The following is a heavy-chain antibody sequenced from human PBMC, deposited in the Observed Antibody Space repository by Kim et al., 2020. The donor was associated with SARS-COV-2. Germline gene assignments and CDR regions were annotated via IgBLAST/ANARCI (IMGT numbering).Heavy chain of an antibody. J-gene: IGHJ4*01. D-gene: IGHD3-3*01. Sequence: GSLRLSCVGSGFTSSYYGMHWVRQAPGKGLEWVAGISYEGSKKFYADSLMGRFIISKDSSKNTLYLQMNSLRTEDTAIYYCAKRGGYFDFSSSSYIDYW. V-gene: IGHV3-30*18. CDR2: ISYEGSKK. CDR1: GFTSSYYG. CDR3: AKRGGYFDFSSSSYIDY.